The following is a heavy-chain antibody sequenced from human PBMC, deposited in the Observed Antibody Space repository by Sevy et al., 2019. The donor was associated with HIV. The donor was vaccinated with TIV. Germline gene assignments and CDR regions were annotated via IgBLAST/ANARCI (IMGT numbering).Heavy chain of an antibody. Sequence: ASVTVSCKDSGYTLTELSMHWVRQAPGKGLEWMGGFDPEDGETIYAQKFQGRVTMTYDTSTDTGYMELSSLRSEDTAVYYCATDSVRLRWYRYYYDYYDMDVWGQGTTVTVSS. V-gene: IGHV1-24*01. D-gene: IGHD4-17*01. CDR3: ATDSVRLRWYRYYYDYYDMDV. CDR1: GYTLTELS. CDR2: FDPEDGET. J-gene: IGHJ6*02.